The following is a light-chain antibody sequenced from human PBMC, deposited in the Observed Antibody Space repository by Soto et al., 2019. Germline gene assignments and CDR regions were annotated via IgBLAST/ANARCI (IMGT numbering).Light chain of an antibody. CDR2: GAS. CDR1: QSVGSRY. Sequence: ESVLTQSPGILSLSPGEKATLSCRASQSVGSRYLAWYQQKPDQAPRLLIYGASNRATGIPDRFSGSGSGTDFALTISRLEPEDFAVYYCQQYGSSPLFTFGPGTKVDIK. CDR3: QQYGSSPLFT. J-gene: IGKJ3*01. V-gene: IGKV3-20*01.